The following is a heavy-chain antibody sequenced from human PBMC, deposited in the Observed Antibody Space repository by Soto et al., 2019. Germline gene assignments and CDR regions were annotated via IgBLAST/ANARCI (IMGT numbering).Heavy chain of an antibody. CDR1: GYTSTSYG. CDR3: ARAESPPSSGSYSDAFDI. V-gene: IGHV1-18*01. Sequence: ASVKFSCTASGYTSTSYGISCVRQAPVQGLEWMGWIVAYNGNTTYEQKLKGRVTMTTDTSTSTAYMQLRSLRSDDTAVYYCARAESPPSSGSYSDAFDIWGQGTMVTVSS. J-gene: IGHJ3*02. CDR2: IVAYNGNT. D-gene: IGHD1-26*01.